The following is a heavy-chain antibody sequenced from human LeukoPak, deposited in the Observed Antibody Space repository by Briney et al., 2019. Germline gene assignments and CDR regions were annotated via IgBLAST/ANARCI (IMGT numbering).Heavy chain of an antibody. D-gene: IGHD1-26*01. CDR2: ISSSSSYI. J-gene: IGHJ3*02. CDR3: ARDWARTAVGATLPDAFDI. V-gene: IGHV3-21*01. Sequence: PGGSLRLSCAASGFTFSSYSMNWVRQAPGKGLEWVSSISSSSSYIYYADSVKGRFTISRDNAKNSLYLQMNSLRAEDTAVYYCARDWARTAVGATLPDAFDIWGQGTMVTVSS. CDR1: GFTFSSYS.